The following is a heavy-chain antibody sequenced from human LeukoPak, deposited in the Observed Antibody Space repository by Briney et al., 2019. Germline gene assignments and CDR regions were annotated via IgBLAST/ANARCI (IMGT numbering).Heavy chain of an antibody. CDR2: IYYSGST. V-gene: IGHV4-59*06. D-gene: IGHD3-3*01. CDR3: ATARWDFWSGYSYYFDY. J-gene: IGHJ4*02. CDR1: GGSISSYY. Sequence: SETLSLTCTVSGGSISSYYWSWIRQHPGKGLEWIGYIYYSGSTYCNPSLKSRVTISVDTSKNQLSLKLSSVTAADTAVYYCATARWDFWSGYSYYFDYWGQGTLVTVSS.